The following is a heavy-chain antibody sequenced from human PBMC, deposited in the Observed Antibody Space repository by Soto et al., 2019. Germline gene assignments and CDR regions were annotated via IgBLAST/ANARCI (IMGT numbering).Heavy chain of an antibody. CDR1: GGSISSGGYS. V-gene: IGHV4-30-2*01. J-gene: IGHJ3*02. CDR2: IYHSGST. CDR3: ASGDDYAFDAFDI. Sequence: QLQLQESGSGLVKPSQTPSLTCAVSGGSISSGGYSWSWIRQPPGKGLEWIGYIYHSGSTYYNPSLKSRVTISVDRSKNQFSLKLSSVTAADTAVYYCASGDDYAFDAFDIWGQGTMVTVSS. D-gene: IGHD4-17*01.